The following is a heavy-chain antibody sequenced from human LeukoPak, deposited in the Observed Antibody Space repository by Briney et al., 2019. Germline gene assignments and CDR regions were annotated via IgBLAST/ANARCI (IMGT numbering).Heavy chain of an antibody. Sequence: SETLFLTCTVSGGSISSYYWSWIRQSPGKGLEWIGHMYYSGSTNYNPSLKNRVTISVDTSKNRFSLKLNSVTAADTAVYYCARGGRIVGAISWFDYWGQGTLVTVSS. CDR1: GGSISSYY. J-gene: IGHJ4*02. CDR3: ARGGRIVGAISWFDY. D-gene: IGHD1-26*01. CDR2: MYYSGST. V-gene: IGHV4-59*01.